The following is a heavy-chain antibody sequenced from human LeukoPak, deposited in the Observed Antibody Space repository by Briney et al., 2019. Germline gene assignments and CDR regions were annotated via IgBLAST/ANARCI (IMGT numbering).Heavy chain of an antibody. J-gene: IGHJ5*01. CDR2: IRHSGGST. Sequence: GGSLRLSCAASGFTFNNYAMNWVRQAPGKGLEWVSGIRHSGGSTYYADSVKGRFTISRDDSKNTVFLQMNSLRGEDTAIYYCARVGAPFAYALNWLDSWGQGSLVTVSS. D-gene: IGHD3-10*01. V-gene: IGHV3-23*01. CDR3: ARVGAPFAYALNWLDS. CDR1: GFTFNNYA.